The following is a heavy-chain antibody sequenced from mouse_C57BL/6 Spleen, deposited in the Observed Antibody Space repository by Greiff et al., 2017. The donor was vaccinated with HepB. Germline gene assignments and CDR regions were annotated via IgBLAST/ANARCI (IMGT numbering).Heavy chain of an antibody. CDR2: MDPEDGDT. CDR3: TTGSYYAMDY. Sequence: VHVKQSGAELVRPGASVKLSCTASGFNIKDYYMHWVKQRPEQGLEWIGRMDPEDGDTEYAPKFQGKATMTADTSSNTAYLQLSSLTSEDTAVYYCTTGSYYAMDYWGQGTSVTVSS. J-gene: IGHJ4*01. CDR1: GFNIKDYY. D-gene: IGHD1-1*02. V-gene: IGHV14-1*01.